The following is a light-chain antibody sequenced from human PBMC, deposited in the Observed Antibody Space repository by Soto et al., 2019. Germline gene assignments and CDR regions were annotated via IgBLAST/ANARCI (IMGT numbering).Light chain of an antibody. J-gene: IGKJ3*01. V-gene: IGKV1-27*01. CDR2: AAS. CDR1: QGISNY. Sequence: DIQMTQSPPSLSASVGDRVTITCQASQGISNYLAWYQQKPGKVPKLLIYAASTLQSGVPSRFSASGSGTYFTLTISSLQPEDVATYYCQKYNSVPFTFAPGTKVEIK. CDR3: QKYNSVPFT.